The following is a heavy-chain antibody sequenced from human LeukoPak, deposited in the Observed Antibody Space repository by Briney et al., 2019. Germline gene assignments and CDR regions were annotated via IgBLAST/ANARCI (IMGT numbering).Heavy chain of an antibody. D-gene: IGHD4-11*01. J-gene: IGHJ4*02. Sequence: SETLSLTCAVSGYSISSGYYWGWIRQPPGKGLEWIGSIYHSGSTYYNPSLKSRVTISVDTSKNQFSLKLSSVTAADTAVYYCARSSQATVTRRGFDYWGQGTLVTVSS. V-gene: IGHV4-38-2*01. CDR2: IYHSGST. CDR3: ARSSQATVTRRGFDY. CDR1: GYSISSGYY.